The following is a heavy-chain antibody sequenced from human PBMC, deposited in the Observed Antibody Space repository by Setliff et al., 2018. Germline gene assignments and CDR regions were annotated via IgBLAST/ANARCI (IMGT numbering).Heavy chain of an antibody. CDR3: AISTLSICSGGSCPNAFDV. CDR1: GYIFKSYG. Sequence: ASVKVSCKTSGYIFKSYGISWVRQAPGQGLEWMGWISSYNDVTNYAQSFQGRVTMTTDTSKSAAYMDLRGLRSDDTAVYYCAISTLSICSGGSCPNAFDVCGQETMVTVSS. D-gene: IGHD2-15*01. V-gene: IGHV1-18*01. CDR2: ISSYNDVT. J-gene: IGHJ3*01.